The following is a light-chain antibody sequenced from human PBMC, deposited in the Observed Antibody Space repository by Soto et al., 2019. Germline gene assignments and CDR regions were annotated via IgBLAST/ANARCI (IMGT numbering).Light chain of an antibody. CDR1: QTISSW. CDR3: QQYNSYSPAWT. CDR2: DAS. J-gene: IGKJ1*01. Sequence: DIQMTQSPSTLSGSVGDRVTITCRASQTISSWLARYQQKPGKAPKLLIYDASSLESGVPSRFSGSGSGTEFTLTISSLQPDDFATYYCQQYNSYSPAWTFGQGTKVDIK. V-gene: IGKV1-5*01.